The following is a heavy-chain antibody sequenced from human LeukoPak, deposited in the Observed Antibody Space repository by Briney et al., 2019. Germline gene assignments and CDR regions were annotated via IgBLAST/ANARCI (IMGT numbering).Heavy chain of an antibody. CDR3: AREILYSSSSWYFEEPGSYNWFDP. V-gene: IGHV4-59*01. CDR1: GGSISSYY. J-gene: IGHJ5*02. D-gene: IGHD6-13*01. Sequence: PSETLSLTCTVSGGSISSYYWSWIRQPPGKGLEWIGYIYHSGSTNYNPSLKSRVTISVDTSKNQFSLKLSSVTAADTAVYYCAREILYSSSSWYFEEPGSYNWFDPWGQGTLVTVSS. CDR2: IYHSGST.